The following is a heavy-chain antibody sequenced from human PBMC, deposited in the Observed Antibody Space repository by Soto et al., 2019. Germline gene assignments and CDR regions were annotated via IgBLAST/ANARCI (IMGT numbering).Heavy chain of an antibody. Sequence: QVQLVQSGAEVKKPGSSVKVSCKASGGTFSSYAISWVRQAPGQGLEWMGGIIPIFGTANYAQKFQGRVTITADESTSTAYMELSSLRSDDTAVYYCAIDWGYCSGGSCYGTYYYYGMDVWGQGTTVTVSS. CDR3: AIDWGYCSGGSCYGTYYYYGMDV. CDR2: IIPIFGTA. J-gene: IGHJ6*02. V-gene: IGHV1-69*01. CDR1: GGTFSSYA. D-gene: IGHD2-15*01.